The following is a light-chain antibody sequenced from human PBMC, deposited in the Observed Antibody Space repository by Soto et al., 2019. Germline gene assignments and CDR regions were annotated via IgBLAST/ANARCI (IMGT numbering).Light chain of an antibody. CDR2: AAS. J-gene: IGKJ4*01. Sequence: DIQMTQSPSSLSASVGARVTITCRASPSISSYLNWYQQKPGKAPKLLIYAASSLQSGVPSRFSGSGSGTDFTLTISSLQPEDFATYYCQQSYSTPDTFGGGTKVEIK. V-gene: IGKV1-39*01. CDR1: PSISSY. CDR3: QQSYSTPDT.